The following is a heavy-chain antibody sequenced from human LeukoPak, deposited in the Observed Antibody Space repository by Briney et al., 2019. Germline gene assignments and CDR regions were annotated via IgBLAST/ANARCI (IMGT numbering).Heavy chain of an antibody. Sequence: PGGSLRLSCAASGFTFSSYGMHWVRQAPGKGLEWVAFIRYDGSNKYYADSVKGRFTISRDNSKNTLYLQMNSLRAEDTAVYYCAKDITPYGYGSDYYFDYWGQGTLVTVSS. V-gene: IGHV3-30*02. CDR2: IRYDGSNK. D-gene: IGHD5-18*01. J-gene: IGHJ4*02. CDR1: GFTFSSYG. CDR3: AKDITPYGYGSDYYFDY.